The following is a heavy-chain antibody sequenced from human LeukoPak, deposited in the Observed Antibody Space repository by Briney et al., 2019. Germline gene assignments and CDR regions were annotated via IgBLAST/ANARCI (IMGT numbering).Heavy chain of an antibody. CDR3: ARDLAVVTAFGQHAFDI. Sequence: ASVKVSCKASGYTFTSYGISWVRQAPGQGLEWMGWISGYNGKTNYAQKLQGRVTMTTDTSTSTAYMELRSLRSDDTAVYYCARDLAVVTAFGQHAFDIWGQGTMVTVSS. D-gene: IGHD2-21*02. CDR2: ISGYNGKT. J-gene: IGHJ3*02. V-gene: IGHV1-18*01. CDR1: GYTFTSYG.